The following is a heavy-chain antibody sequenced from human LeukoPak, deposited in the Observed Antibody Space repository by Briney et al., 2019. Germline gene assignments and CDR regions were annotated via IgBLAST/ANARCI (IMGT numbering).Heavy chain of an antibody. CDR3: ARMAAGCSSTSCYYYYYYMDV. Sequence: ASVKVSCKASGYAFTGYYMHWVRQAPGQGLEWMGWINPNSGGTNYAQKFQGRVTMTRDTSISTAHMELSRLRSDDTAVYYCARMAAGCSSTSCYYYYYYMDVWGKGTTVTVSS. D-gene: IGHD2-2*01. J-gene: IGHJ6*03. V-gene: IGHV1-2*02. CDR2: INPNSGGT. CDR1: GYAFTGYY.